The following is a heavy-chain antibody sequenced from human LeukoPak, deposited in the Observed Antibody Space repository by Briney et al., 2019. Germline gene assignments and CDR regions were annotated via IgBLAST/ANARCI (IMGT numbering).Heavy chain of an antibody. CDR2: IYWNDDK. Sequence: SGPTLVKPRQTLTLTCTFSGFSLSTSGVGVGWIRQPPGKALEWLALIYWNDDKRYSPSLKSRLTITKDTSKNQVVLTMTNMDPVDTATYYCAHRPYDSSGSHWFDPWGQGTLVTVSS. V-gene: IGHV2-5*01. CDR3: AHRPYDSSGSHWFDP. J-gene: IGHJ5*02. CDR1: GFSLSTSGVG. D-gene: IGHD3-22*01.